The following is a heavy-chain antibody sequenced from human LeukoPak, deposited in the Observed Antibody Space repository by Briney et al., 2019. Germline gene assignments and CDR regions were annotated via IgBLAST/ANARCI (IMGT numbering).Heavy chain of an antibody. Sequence: GGSLRLSCAASGFTFSDHYMDWVRQAPGKGLEWVGRIRNKANSYTTEYAASVKGRFTVSRDNSKNSLCLQMNSLKTEDTAVYYCVGGAVYYFDCWGQGTLVTVSS. CDR1: GFTFSDHY. J-gene: IGHJ4*02. CDR2: IRNKANSYTT. CDR3: VGGAVYYFDC. V-gene: IGHV3-72*01.